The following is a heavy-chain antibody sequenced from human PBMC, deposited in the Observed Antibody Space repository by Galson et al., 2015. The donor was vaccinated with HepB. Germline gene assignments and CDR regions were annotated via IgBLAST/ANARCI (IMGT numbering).Heavy chain of an antibody. Sequence: QSGAEVTKPGESLRISCKGSGSSFTSYWISWVRQMPGKGLEWMGRIDPSDSYTNYSPSFQGHVTISADKSISTAYLQWSSLKASDTAMYYCASPLYYGSGKGAFDIWGQGTMVTVSS. V-gene: IGHV5-10-1*01. J-gene: IGHJ3*02. CDR2: IDPSDSYT. CDR1: GSSFTSYW. CDR3: ASPLYYGSGKGAFDI. D-gene: IGHD3-10*01.